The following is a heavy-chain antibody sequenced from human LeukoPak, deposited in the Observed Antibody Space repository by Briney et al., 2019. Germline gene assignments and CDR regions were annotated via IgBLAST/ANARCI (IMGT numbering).Heavy chain of an antibody. J-gene: IGHJ6*02. V-gene: IGHV3-13*04. CDR1: GFTFSSFV. Sequence: GGSLRLSCAASGFTFSSFVMSWVRQATGKGLEWVSAIGTAGDTYYPGSVKGRFTISRENAKNSLYLQMNSLRAGDTAVYYCARGREYSGYDSPRYYDGMDVWGQGTALSVFS. CDR3: ARGREYSGYDSPRYYDGMDV. D-gene: IGHD5-12*01. CDR2: IGTAGDT.